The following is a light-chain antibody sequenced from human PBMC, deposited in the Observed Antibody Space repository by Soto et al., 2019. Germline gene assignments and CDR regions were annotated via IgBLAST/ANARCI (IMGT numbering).Light chain of an antibody. CDR2: GNN. Sequence: QSVLTQPPSVSGAPGQRVTISCTGSSSNIGTPYDVHWYQQLPGTAPKLLIYGNNNRPSGVPDRFSGSKSGTSASLAITGLQAEDEADYYCQSYDSSRSGYVIFGGGTKLTVL. CDR3: QSYDSSRSGYVI. J-gene: IGLJ2*01. V-gene: IGLV1-40*01. CDR1: SSNIGTPYD.